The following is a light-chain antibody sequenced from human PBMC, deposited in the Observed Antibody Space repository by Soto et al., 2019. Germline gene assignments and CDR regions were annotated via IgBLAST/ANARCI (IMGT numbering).Light chain of an antibody. V-gene: IGLV2-11*01. CDR2: DVS. Sequence: QSALTQPRSVSGSPGQSVTISCTGTSSDVGGYNYVSWYQQHPGKAPKLMIYDVSKRPSGVPDRFSGSKSGNTASLTISGLQAEDEADYYCCSYAGSYRFTLVFGGGTKLTV. J-gene: IGLJ2*01. CDR1: SSDVGGYNY. CDR3: CSYAGSYRFTLV.